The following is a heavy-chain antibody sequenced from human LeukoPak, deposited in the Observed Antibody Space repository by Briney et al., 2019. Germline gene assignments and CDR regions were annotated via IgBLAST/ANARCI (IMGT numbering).Heavy chain of an antibody. V-gene: IGHV1-18*01. CDR1: GYTFTSYG. J-gene: IGHJ4*02. Sequence: ASVTVSCKASGYTFTSYGISWVRQAPGQGLEWMGWISAYNGNTNYAQKLQGRVTMTTDTSTSTAYMELRSLRSDDTAVYYCARDRAAAGIVGGRYFDYWGQGTLVTVSS. CDR2: ISAYNGNT. D-gene: IGHD6-13*01. CDR3: ARDRAAAGIVGGRYFDY.